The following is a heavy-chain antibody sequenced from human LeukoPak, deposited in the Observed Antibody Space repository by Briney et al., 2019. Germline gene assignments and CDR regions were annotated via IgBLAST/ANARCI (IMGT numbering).Heavy chain of an antibody. J-gene: IGHJ3*02. V-gene: IGHV3-48*04. D-gene: IGHD6-13*01. CDR2: LSSGSDSI. CDR3: ARLAAPDALDI. CDR1: GFTFNTYT. Sequence: GGSLRLSCAASGFTFNTYTMNWVRQAPGKGLEWISYLSSGSDSIFYADSVKGRFTISRDNAKNSLYLQMNSLRAEDTAVYYCARLAAPDALDIWGQGTMVTVSS.